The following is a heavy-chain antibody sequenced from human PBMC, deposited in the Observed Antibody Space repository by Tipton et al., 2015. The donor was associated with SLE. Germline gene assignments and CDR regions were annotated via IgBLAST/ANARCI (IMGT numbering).Heavy chain of an antibody. Sequence: TLSLTCAVYGGSFSGYYWSWIRQPPGKGLEWIGEINHSGSTNYNPSLKSRVTISVDTSKNQFSLKLSSVTAADTAVYYCARLRWYFDLWGRGTLVTVSS. CDR2: INHSGST. CDR3: ARLRWYFDL. CDR1: GGSFSGYY. J-gene: IGHJ2*01. V-gene: IGHV4-34*01.